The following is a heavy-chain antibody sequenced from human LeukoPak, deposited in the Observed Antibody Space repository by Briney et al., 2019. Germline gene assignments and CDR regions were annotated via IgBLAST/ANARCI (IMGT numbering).Heavy chain of an antibody. CDR1: GGSFSGYY. D-gene: IGHD3-9*01. CDR2: INHSGST. J-gene: IGHJ2*01. V-gene: IGHV4-34*01. CDR3: ARGLWFSRYFDWFESWYFDL. Sequence: SETLSLTCAVYGGSFSGYYWSWVRQPPGKGLEWIGEINHSGSTNYNPPLKSRVTISVDTSKNQFSLKLSSVTAADTAVYYCARGLWFSRYFDWFESWYFDLWGRGTLVTVSS.